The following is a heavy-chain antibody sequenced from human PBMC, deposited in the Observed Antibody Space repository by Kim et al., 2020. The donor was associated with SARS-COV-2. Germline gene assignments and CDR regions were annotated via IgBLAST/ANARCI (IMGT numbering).Heavy chain of an antibody. Sequence: SETLSLTCSVSGASITSYWWSWIRQPPGKGLEWIGYIYYSGTTNYSPSLKSRVTMSVDTSKNQFSLQLSSVTATDTAVYYCAKVGRRGYSNDYWGQGILV. CDR2: IYYSGTT. CDR1: GASITSYW. J-gene: IGHJ4*02. CDR3: AKVGRRGYSNDY. D-gene: IGHD2-21*01. V-gene: IGHV4-59*08.